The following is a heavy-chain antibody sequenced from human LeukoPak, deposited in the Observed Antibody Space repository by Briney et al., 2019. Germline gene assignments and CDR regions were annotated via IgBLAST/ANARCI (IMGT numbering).Heavy chain of an antibody. V-gene: IGHV1-46*01. CDR3: ARDMDCSSTSCYPLYMDV. CDR2: INPSGGST. J-gene: IGHJ6*03. CDR1: GYTFTSYY. D-gene: IGHD2-2*01. Sequence: ASVKVSCKASGYTFTSYYMHWVRQAPGQGLEWMGIINPSGGSTSYAQKLQGRVTMTRDMSTSTVYMELSSLRSEDTAVYYCARDMDCSSTSCYPLYMDVWGKGTTVTVS.